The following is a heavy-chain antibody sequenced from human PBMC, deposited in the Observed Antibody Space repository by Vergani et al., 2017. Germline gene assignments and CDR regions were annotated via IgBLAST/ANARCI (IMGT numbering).Heavy chain of an antibody. D-gene: IGHD1-26*01. CDR1: GGSISSGGYY. CDR2: IYYSGST. J-gene: IGHJ4*02. CDR3: ARGSFREYYFDY. V-gene: IGHV4-31*03. Sequence: QVQLQESGPGLVKPSQTLTLTCTVSGGSISSGGYYWSWIRQHPGKGLEWIGYIYYSGSTYYNPSLKSRVTISVDTSKNQFSLKLSSVTAADTAVYYCARGSFREYYFDYWGQGTLDTVSS.